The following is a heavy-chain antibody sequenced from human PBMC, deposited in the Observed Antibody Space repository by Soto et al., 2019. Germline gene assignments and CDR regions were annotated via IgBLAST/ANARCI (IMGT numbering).Heavy chain of an antibody. J-gene: IGHJ4*02. CDR3: AKLDVLGGNFAY. V-gene: IGHV3-23*01. CDR2: ISGCGGST. CDR1: GLTFSSYA. D-gene: IGHD2-15*01. Sequence: GGSLRFSCAASGLTFSSYAMSWVRQAPGKGLEWVSAISGCGGSTYYADSVKGRFTISGDNSKNTLYLQWNSLRAEDTAVYYCAKLDVLGGNFAYWGQGTLVTVSS.